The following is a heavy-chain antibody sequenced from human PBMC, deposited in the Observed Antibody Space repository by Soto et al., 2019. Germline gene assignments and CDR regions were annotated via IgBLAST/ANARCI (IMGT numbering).Heavy chain of an antibody. J-gene: IGHJ5*02. D-gene: IGHD3-22*01. CDR3: ARVVGSGYYGGWFDT. V-gene: IGHV1-69*06. CDR1: GGTFSSYA. Sequence: QVQLVQSGAEVKKPGSSVKVSCKASGGTFSSYAISWVRQAPGQGLEWMGGIIPIFGTANYAQKFQGRVTITADKSTSTAYMELSSLKSEETDVYYCARVVGSGYYGGWFDTWGQGTLVTVSS. CDR2: IIPIFGTA.